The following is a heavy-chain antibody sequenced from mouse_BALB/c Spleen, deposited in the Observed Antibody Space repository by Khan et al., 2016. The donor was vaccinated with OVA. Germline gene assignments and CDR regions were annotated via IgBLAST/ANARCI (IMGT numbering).Heavy chain of an antibody. CDR2: INSNGGST. J-gene: IGHJ2*01. CDR3: ARMARTIN. CDR1: GFTFSSYG. Sequence: VELVESGGGLVQPGVSLKLSCAASGFTFSSYGMSWVRQTPDKRLELVATINSNGGSTYYPDSVEGRFTISRDNAKNTLYLQMSSLKSEDTAMYYCARMARTINWGQGTTLTVAS. V-gene: IGHV5-6-3*01.